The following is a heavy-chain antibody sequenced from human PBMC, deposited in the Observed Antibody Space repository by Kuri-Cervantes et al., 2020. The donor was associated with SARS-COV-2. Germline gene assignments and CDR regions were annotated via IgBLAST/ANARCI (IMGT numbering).Heavy chain of an antibody. D-gene: IGHD2-15*01. CDR2: INPSGGST. Sequence: ASVKVSCKASGYTFTSYYMHWVRQAPGQGLEWMGIINPSGGSTSYAQKFQGRVTMTRDTSTSTAYLQWSSLKASDTAIYYCARRSCDGGSCYSPWGQGTLVTVSS. CDR3: ARRSCDGGSCYSP. CDR1: GYTFTSYY. V-gene: IGHV1-46*01. J-gene: IGHJ5*02.